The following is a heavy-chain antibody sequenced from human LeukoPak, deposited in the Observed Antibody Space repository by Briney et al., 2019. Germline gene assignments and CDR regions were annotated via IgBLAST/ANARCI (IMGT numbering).Heavy chain of an antibody. CDR1: GYTFTNYA. Sequence: ASVKVSCKTSGYTFTNYAIHWVRRAPGQRLEWMGWINAGNGQTKYSQKFQGRVTITRDTSASTAYMELSSLRSEDTAVYYCARAPTFYYGSGSYYHLDYWGHGTLVTVSS. J-gene: IGHJ4*01. CDR2: INAGNGQT. CDR3: ARAPTFYYGSGSYYHLDY. D-gene: IGHD3-10*01. V-gene: IGHV1-3*01.